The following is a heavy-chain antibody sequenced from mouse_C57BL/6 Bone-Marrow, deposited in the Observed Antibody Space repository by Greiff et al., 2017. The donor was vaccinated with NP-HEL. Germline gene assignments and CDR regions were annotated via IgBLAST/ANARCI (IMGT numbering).Heavy chain of an antibody. CDR1: GYTFTDYY. D-gene: IGHD5-1-1*01. CDR2: INPYNGGT. CDR3: AKIPDWFAY. J-gene: IGHJ3*01. Sequence: EVQLQQSGPVLVKPGASVKMSCKASGYTFTDYYMNWVKQSHGKSLEWIGVINPYNGGTSYNQKFKGKATLTVDKSSSTAYMELNSLTSEDSAVYYCAKIPDWFAYWGQGTLVTVSA. V-gene: IGHV1-19*01.